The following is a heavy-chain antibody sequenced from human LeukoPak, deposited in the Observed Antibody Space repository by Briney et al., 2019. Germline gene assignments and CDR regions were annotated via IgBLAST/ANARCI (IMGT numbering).Heavy chain of an antibody. D-gene: IGHD2-2*01. CDR1: GFTFSSYS. CDR2: ISSSSSSI. CDR3: AKSSRDYYYYYYMDV. V-gene: IGHV3-48*01. J-gene: IGHJ6*03. Sequence: GGSLRLSCAASGFTFSSYSMNWVRQAPGKGLEWVSYISSSSSSIYYADSVKGRFTISRDNSKNTLYLQMNSLRAEDTAVYYCAKSSRDYYYYYYMDVWGKGTTVTVSS.